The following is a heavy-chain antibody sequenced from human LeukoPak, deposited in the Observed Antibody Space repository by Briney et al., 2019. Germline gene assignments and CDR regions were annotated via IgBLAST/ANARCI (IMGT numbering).Heavy chain of an antibody. Sequence: PGGSLRLSCAASGFTVSSNYMSWVRQAQGKGLEWVSVIYSGGSTYYADSVTGRFTISRDNSKNTLYLQMNSLRAEDTAVYYCAGGLIQLWLLDYWGQGTLVTVSS. V-gene: IGHV3-66*01. D-gene: IGHD5-18*01. J-gene: IGHJ4*02. CDR2: IYSGGST. CDR1: GFTVSSNY. CDR3: AGGLIQLWLLDY.